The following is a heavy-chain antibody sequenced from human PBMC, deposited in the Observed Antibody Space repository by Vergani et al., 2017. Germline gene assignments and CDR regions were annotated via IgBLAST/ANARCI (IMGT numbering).Heavy chain of an antibody. V-gene: IGHV1-69*01. CDR2: IIPIFGTA. D-gene: IGHD2-2*01. CDR3: ARDRIVVVLAASSPGGFDP. J-gene: IGHJ5*02. Sequence: QVQLVQSGAEVKKPGSSVKVSCKASGGTFSSYAISWVRQAPGQGLEWMGGIIPIFGTANYAQKFQGRVTITADESTSTAYMELSSLRSEDTAVYYCARDRIVVVLAASSPGGFDPWGQGTLVTVSS. CDR1: GGTFSSYA.